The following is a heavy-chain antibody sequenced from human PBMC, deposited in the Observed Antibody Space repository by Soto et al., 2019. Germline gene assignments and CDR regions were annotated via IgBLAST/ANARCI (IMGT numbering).Heavy chain of an antibody. D-gene: IGHD6-13*01. J-gene: IGHJ5*02. CDR2: IYYSGST. CDR3: ARGVIAAAGTDWFDP. V-gene: IGHV4-39*01. CDR1: GGSISSSSYY. Sequence: SSETLSLTCTVSGGSISSSSYYWGWIRQPPGKGLEWIGSIYYSGSTYYNPSLKSRVTISVDTSKNQFSLKLSSVTAADTAVYYCARGVIAAAGTDWFDPWGQGTLVTVSS.